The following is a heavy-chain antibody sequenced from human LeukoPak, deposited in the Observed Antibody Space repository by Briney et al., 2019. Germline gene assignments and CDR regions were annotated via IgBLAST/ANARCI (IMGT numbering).Heavy chain of an antibody. D-gene: IGHD2-2*02. CDR3: AHQSGASCYRSIDY. V-gene: IGHV3-23*01. Sequence: GGSLRLSCAASGFTFSTYAVNWVRQAPGKGLEWVSTISGSGDSTYYADPVKGRFTISRDNSKDTLYLQMNNLRGDDTAIYYCAHQSGASCYRSIDYWGQGTLVTVSS. CDR1: GFTFSTYA. J-gene: IGHJ4*02. CDR2: ISGSGDST.